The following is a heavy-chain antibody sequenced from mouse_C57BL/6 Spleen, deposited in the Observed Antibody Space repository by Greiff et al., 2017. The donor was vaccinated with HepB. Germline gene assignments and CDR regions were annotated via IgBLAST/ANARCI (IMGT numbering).Heavy chain of an antibody. D-gene: IGHD1-1*01. CDR1: GYSITSGYY. V-gene: IGHV3-6*01. CDR3: VREGFITTDYFDY. CDR2: ISYDGSN. Sequence: VQLKESGPGLVKPSQSLSLTCSVTGYSITSGYYWNWIRQFPGNKLEWMGYISYDGSNNYNPSLKNRISITRDTSKNQFFLKLNSVTTEDTATYYCVREGFITTDYFDYWGQGTTLTVSS. J-gene: IGHJ2*01.